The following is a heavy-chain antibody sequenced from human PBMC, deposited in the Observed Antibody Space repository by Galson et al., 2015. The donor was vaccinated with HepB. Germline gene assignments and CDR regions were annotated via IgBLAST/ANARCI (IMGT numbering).Heavy chain of an antibody. CDR3: AADGYCTNGVCYFDGMDV. CDR1: GFTFTSSA. Sequence: SVKASCKVSGFTFTSSAVQWVRQARGQRLEWIGWIVVGSGNTNYAQKFQERVTITRDMSTSTAYMELSSLRSEDTAVYYCAADGYCTNGVCYFDGMDVWGQGTTVTVSS. CDR2: IVVGSGNT. D-gene: IGHD2-8*01. J-gene: IGHJ6*02. V-gene: IGHV1-58*01.